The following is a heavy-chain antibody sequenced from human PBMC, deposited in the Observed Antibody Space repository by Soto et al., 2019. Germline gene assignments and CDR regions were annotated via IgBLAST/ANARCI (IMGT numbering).Heavy chain of an antibody. D-gene: IGHD2-15*01. CDR1: GGTFSSYA. CDR2: IIPIFGTA. V-gene: IGHV1-69*13. CDR3: ARDNIPPWDIVVVVAAIYGMDV. J-gene: IGHJ6*02. Sequence: GASVKVSCKASGGTFSSYAISWVRQAPGQGLEWMGGIIPIFGTANYAQKFQGRVTITADESTSTAYMELSSLRSEDTAVYYCARDNIPPWDIVVVVAAIYGMDVWGQGTTVTVSS.